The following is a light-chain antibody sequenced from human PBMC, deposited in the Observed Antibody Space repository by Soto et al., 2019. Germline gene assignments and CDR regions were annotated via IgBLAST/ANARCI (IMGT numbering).Light chain of an antibody. CDR2: DSF. CDR1: QSLSSSY. J-gene: IGKJ5*01. CDR3: QQYGSLIT. Sequence: EIVLTQSPGTLSLSPGERATLSCRASQSLSSSYLAWYQQKPGQAPRLLIYDSFNRATGIPDRFSGSGSGTDFTLTIGRLEPEDSAVYYCQQYGSLITFGQGTRLEIK. V-gene: IGKV3-20*01.